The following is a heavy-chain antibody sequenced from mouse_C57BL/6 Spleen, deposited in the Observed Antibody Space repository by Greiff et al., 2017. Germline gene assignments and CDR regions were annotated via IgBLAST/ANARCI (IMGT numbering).Heavy chain of an antibody. CDR3: ARRDSSGSFDY. D-gene: IGHD3-2*02. CDR2: IYPGDGDT. Sequence: VQLQQSGAELVKPGASVKISCKASGYAFSSYWMNWVKQRPGKGLEWIGQIYPGDGDTNYNGKFKGKATLTADKSSSTAYMQLSSLTSEDSAVYFCARRDSSGSFDYWGQGTTLTVSS. CDR1: GYAFSSYW. V-gene: IGHV1-80*01. J-gene: IGHJ2*01.